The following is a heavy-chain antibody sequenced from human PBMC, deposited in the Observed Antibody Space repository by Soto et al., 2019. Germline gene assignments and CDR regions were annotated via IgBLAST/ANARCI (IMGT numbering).Heavy chain of an antibody. CDR3: AKDPQSNSWSHNWFDP. Sequence: GGSLRLSCAASGFTFSSYAMSWVRQAPGKGLEWVSLISDSGISTYYADSVKGRFTISRDNSKNTLYLQMNSLRVEDTAVYYCAKDPQSNSWSHNWFDPWGQGTLVTVSS. J-gene: IGHJ5*02. CDR1: GFTFSSYA. D-gene: IGHD6-19*01. CDR2: ISDSGIST. V-gene: IGHV3-23*01.